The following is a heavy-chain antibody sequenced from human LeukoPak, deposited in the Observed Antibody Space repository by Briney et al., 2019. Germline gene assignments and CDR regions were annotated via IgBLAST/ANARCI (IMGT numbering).Heavy chain of an antibody. CDR3: ARATVDSSGYYYVFHFDY. CDR2: INHSGST. Sequence: SETLSLTCAVYGGSFSGYYWSWIRQPPGKGLEWIGEINHSGSTNYNPSLKSRVTMSVDTSQNQFSLKLSSVTAADTAVYYCARATVDSSGYYYVFHFDYWGQGTLVTVSS. CDR1: GGSFSGYY. V-gene: IGHV4-34*01. D-gene: IGHD3-22*01. J-gene: IGHJ4*02.